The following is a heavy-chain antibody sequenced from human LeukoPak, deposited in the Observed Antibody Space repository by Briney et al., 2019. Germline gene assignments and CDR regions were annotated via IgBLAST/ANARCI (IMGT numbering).Heavy chain of an antibody. J-gene: IGHJ4*02. V-gene: IGHV4-31*03. CDR2: IYYSGST. CDR1: GGSISSGGYS. CDR3: AREPQQRGFDY. Sequence: SETLSLTCTVSGGSISSGGYSWSWIRQHPGKGLEWIGYIYYSGSTYYNPSLKSRVTISVDTSKNQFSLKLSSVTAADTAVYHCAREPQQRGFDYWGQGTLVTVSS. D-gene: IGHD6-13*01.